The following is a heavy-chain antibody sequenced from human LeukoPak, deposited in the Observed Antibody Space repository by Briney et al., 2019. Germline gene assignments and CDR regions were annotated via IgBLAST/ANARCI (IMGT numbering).Heavy chain of an antibody. D-gene: IGHD1-14*01. CDR1: GGSISNGGYY. CDR2: IYDSGTT. V-gene: IGHV4-31*03. J-gene: IGHJ4*02. Sequence: SETLSLTCTVSGGSISNGGYYWSWIRQHPGKGLEWTGYIYDSGTTYYNPALQSRVTISVDTSDNQFSLKLRSLTAADTAVYYCARGGDRRGFDYWGQGTLVTVSS. CDR3: ARGGDRRGFDY.